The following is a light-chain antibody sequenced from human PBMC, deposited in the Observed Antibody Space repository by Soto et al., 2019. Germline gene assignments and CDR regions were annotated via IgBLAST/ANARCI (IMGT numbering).Light chain of an antibody. CDR1: QSVSSSY. CDR2: GAS. Sequence: EIVLTQSPGTLSLSPGERATLSCRASQSVSSSYLAWYQQKPGQAPRLLIYGASNRAAGIPDRFGGSGSGTDFTLTISRLAPEDFAVYFCQQHGYLPYTFAQGTKVDIK. J-gene: IGKJ2*01. CDR3: QQHGYLPYT. V-gene: IGKV3-20*01.